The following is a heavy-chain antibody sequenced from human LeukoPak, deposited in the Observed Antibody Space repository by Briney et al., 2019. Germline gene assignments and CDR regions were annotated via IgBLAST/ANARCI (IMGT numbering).Heavy chain of an antibody. CDR3: ARDRVFPLPYYFDY. Sequence: PSETLSLTCAVYGGSFSGYYWSWIRQPPGKGLEWIGEINHSGSTNYNPSLKSRVTISVDTSKNQFSLKLSSVTAADTAVYYCARDRVFPLPYYFDYWGQGTLVTVSS. CDR1: GGSFSGYY. CDR2: INHSGST. V-gene: IGHV4-34*01. D-gene: IGHD6-13*01. J-gene: IGHJ4*02.